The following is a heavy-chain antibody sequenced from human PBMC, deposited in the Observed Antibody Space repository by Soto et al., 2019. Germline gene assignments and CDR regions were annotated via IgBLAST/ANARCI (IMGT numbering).Heavy chain of an antibody. V-gene: IGHV3-30-3*01. Sequence: GGSLRLSCAASGFTFSSYAMHWVRQAPGKGLEWVAVTSYDGSNKYYADSVKGRFTISRDNSKNTLYLQMNSLRAEDTAVYYCARLNVEMATIFLGVGAFDIWGQGTMVTVSS. J-gene: IGHJ3*02. D-gene: IGHD5-12*01. CDR1: GFTFSSYA. CDR3: ARLNVEMATIFLGVGAFDI. CDR2: TSYDGSNK.